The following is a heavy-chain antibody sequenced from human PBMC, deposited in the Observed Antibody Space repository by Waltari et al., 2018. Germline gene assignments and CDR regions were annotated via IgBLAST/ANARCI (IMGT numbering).Heavy chain of an antibody. J-gene: IGHJ4*02. Sequence: QVQLQESGPGLVKPSETLSLTCTASGYSISTAYFWGRIRQAPGKGLEWIGSIYHSGSTYYNPSLKSRVTISVDTSRNQFSLKVNSVTAADTSVYYCARGGTVTTPLDYWGQGTLVTVSS. CDR3: ARGGTVTTPLDY. CDR2: IYHSGST. CDR1: GYSISTAYF. V-gene: IGHV4-38-2*02. D-gene: IGHD4-17*01.